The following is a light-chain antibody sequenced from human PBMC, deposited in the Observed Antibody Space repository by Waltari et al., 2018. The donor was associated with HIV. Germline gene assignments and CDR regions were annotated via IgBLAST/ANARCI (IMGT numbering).Light chain of an antibody. CDR2: STS. CDR1: TGAFNGSYY. Sequence: QTMMTQQPSLTVSPGGTVTLTCASSTGAFNGSYYPNWFQLKPGQPPTPLIYSTSNQFSSPHVRFSGSIPGGRPVLTLFGAKSDDEDLYYSLIYLGAHHLECAFGGGSNLTVL. V-gene: IGLV7-43*01. CDR3: LIYLGAHHLECA. J-gene: IGLJ3*02.